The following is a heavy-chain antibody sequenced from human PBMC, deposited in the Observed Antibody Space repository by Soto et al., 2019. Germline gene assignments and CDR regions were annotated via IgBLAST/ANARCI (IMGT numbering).Heavy chain of an antibody. CDR3: ARAYSGRLPSRADYYFAMDV. CDR1: GFTFSAYD. Sequence: GESLKISCAASGFTFSAYDMHWVRQTTGKGLEWVSAIGAADDPYYLGSVKGRFTISRENAKNSLYLQMSSLRAEEKAVYYCARAYSGRLPSRADYYFAMDVWGQGTTVTVSS. J-gene: IGHJ6*02. V-gene: IGHV3-13*05. CDR2: IGAADDP. D-gene: IGHD2-15*01.